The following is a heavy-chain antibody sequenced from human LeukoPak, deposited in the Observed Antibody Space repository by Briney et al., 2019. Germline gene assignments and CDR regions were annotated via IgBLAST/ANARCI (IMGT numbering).Heavy chain of an antibody. Sequence: GGSLRLSCVASGFTFTNYMMHWVRQAPGKGLDWVAVILEDGRSQRYADSVKGRFSISRDNSKNTLFLQMNSLRGEDTAMYYCARVQGGGFRTADSWGQGTLVTVSS. D-gene: IGHD1-14*01. J-gene: IGHJ4*02. CDR2: ILEDGRSQ. CDR1: GFTFTNYM. V-gene: IGHV3-30*04. CDR3: ARVQGGGFRTADS.